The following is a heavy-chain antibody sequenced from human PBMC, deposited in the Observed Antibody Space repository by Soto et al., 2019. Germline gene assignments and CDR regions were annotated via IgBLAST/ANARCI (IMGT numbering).Heavy chain of an antibody. CDR2: IYYRGSN. V-gene: IGHV4-61*01. CDR1: GGSVSSGSYY. J-gene: IGHJ4*02. CDR3: ASEWFGELYDYFDY. D-gene: IGHD3-10*01. Sequence: QVQLQESGPGLVKPSETLSLTCTVSGGSVSSGSYYWRWIRQPPGKGLEWIGYIYYRGSNNYNPSLKSRVTISVDTSKNQFSLKLSSVTAADTAVYYCASEWFGELYDYFDYWGQGTLVTVSS.